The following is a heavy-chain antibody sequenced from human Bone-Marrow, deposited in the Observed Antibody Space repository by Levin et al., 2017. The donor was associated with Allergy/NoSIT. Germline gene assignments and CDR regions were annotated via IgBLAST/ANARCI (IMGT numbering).Heavy chain of an antibody. Sequence: GESLKISCAASGFTFSSYAMHWVRQAPGKGLEWVAVISYDGSNKYYADSVKGRFTISRDNSKNTLYLQMNSLRAEDTAVYYCARDRMVASNYYYYGMDVWGQGTTVTVSS. J-gene: IGHJ6*02. CDR3: ARDRMVASNYYYYGMDV. CDR2: ISYDGSNK. CDR1: GFTFSSYA. D-gene: IGHD2-8*01. V-gene: IGHV3-30-3*01.